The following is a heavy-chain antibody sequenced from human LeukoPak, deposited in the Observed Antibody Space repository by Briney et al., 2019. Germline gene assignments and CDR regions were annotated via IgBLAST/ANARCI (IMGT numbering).Heavy chain of an antibody. D-gene: IGHD2-15*01. CDR2: IYYTGST. J-gene: IGHJ4*02. Sequence: SETLSLTCTVSGGSISSGGCYWGWIRQPPGKGLEWIGNIYYTGSTYDNPSLKSRVTISLDTSKNQHSLKLSSVTAADTAVYYCARWSRDGSCYPYWGQGTLVTVSS. V-gene: IGHV4-39*07. CDR1: GGSISSGGCY. CDR3: ARWSRDGSCYPY.